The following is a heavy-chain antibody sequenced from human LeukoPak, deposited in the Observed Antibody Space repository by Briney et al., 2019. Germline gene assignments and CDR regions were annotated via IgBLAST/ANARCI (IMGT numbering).Heavy chain of an antibody. D-gene: IGHD2/OR15-2a*01. CDR3: ARGFPRGSKSRGYWFDP. CDR1: GYTFTSYD. CDR2: MNPNSGNT. V-gene: IGHV1-8*01. Sequence: ASVKVSCKASGYTFTSYDINWVRQATGQGLEWMGWMNPNSGNTGYAEKFQGRVTMTRNTSISTAYTELSSLRSEDTAVYYCARGFPRGSKSRGYWFDPWGQGTLVTVSS. J-gene: IGHJ5*02.